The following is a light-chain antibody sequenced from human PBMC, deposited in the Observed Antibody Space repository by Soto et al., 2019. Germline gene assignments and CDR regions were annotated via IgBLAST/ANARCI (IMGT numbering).Light chain of an antibody. V-gene: IGLV2-14*01. CDR2: DVS. Sequence: QSALTQPASVSGSPGQSITISCTGTSSDVGYSNYVSWYQQLPGKAPKLMIYDVSDRPSGVSNRFSGSKSGSTASLTISGLQAEDEADYYGSSYTSSSLYVFGTGTKLTVL. CDR3: SSYTSSSLYV. CDR1: SSDVGYSNY. J-gene: IGLJ1*01.